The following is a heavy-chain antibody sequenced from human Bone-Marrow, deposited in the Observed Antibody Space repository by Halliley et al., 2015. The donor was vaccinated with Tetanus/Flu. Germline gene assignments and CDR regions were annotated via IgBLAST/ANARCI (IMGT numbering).Heavy chain of an antibody. CDR1: GFTFSGSW. Sequence: SLRLSCAASGFTFSGSWMHWVRQAPGKGLVWVSRINSDGSRTTYADSVRGRFTISRDNAKNTLYLQMDSLRADDTAVYYCARDLPRLGCSFAYDYWGQGTLVTVSS. V-gene: IGHV3-74*01. CDR2: INSDGSRT. CDR3: ARDLPRLGCSFAYDY. J-gene: IGHJ4*02. D-gene: IGHD5-18*01.